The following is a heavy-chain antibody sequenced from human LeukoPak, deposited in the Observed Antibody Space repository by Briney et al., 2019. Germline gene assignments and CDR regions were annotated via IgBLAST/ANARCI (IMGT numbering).Heavy chain of an antibody. CDR3: ASLILDY. CDR2: INHSGST. D-gene: IGHD2-21*01. J-gene: IGHJ4*02. CDR1: GGSISSYY. Sequence: SETLSLTCTVSGGSISSYYWSWIRQPAGKGLEWIGEINHSGSTNYNPSLKSRVTISVDTSKNQFSLKLSSVTAADTAVYYCASLILDYWGQGTLVTVSS. V-gene: IGHV4-34*01.